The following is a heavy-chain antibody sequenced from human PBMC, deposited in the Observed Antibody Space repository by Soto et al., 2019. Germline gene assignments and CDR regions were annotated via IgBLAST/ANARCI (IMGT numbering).Heavy chain of an antibody. D-gene: IGHD1-20*01. CDR1: GGSFSGYY. J-gene: IGHJ4*02. V-gene: IGHV4-34*01. CDR2: INHSGST. CDR3: ATSQKGYNWNYFDH. Sequence: SETLSLTCAVYGGSFSGYYWSWIRQPPGKGLEWIGEINHSGSTNYNPSLKSRVTISVDTSKNQFSLKVSGVSAADTAVYYCATSQKGYNWNYFDHWGQGALVTVSS.